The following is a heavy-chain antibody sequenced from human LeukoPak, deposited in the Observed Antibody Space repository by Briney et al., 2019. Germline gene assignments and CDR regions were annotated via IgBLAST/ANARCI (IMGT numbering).Heavy chain of an antibody. Sequence: SETLSLTCTVSGGSISSYYWSWIRQPPGKGLEWIGYIYYSGSTNYNPSLKSRVTISVDTSKNQFSLKLSSVTAADTAVSYCARGIAGHFDLWGRGTLVTVSS. CDR1: GGSISSYY. V-gene: IGHV4-59*01. D-gene: IGHD1-20*01. CDR2: IYYSGST. J-gene: IGHJ2*01. CDR3: ARGIAGHFDL.